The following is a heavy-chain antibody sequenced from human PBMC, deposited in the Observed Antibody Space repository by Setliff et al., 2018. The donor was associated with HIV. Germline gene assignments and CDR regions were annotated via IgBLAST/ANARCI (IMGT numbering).Heavy chain of an antibody. CDR2: IYTSGST. CDR1: GGSISSYY. V-gene: IGHV4-4*08. J-gene: IGHJ6*03. Sequence: SETLSLTCTVSGGSISSYYWSWIRQPPGKGLEWIGYIYTSGSTNYNPSLKSRVTISVDTSKNQFSLKLNSVTAADTAVYYCARGPGHDSSGYYYDYYYMDVWGKGTTVTVSS. CDR3: ARGPGHDSSGYYYDYYYMDV. D-gene: IGHD3-22*01.